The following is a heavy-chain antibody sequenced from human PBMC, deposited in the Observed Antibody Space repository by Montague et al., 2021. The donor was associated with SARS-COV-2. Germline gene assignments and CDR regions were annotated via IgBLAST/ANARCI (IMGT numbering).Heavy chain of an antibody. Sequence: SETLSLTCTVSGGSIDSYYWSWLRQPPGKGLEWIGYIYYRGTTNYNPSLESRVTMSVDTSKNQFSLILSSVTAADTAMYYCARELQYNWFDPWGQGTLVTVSS. V-gene: IGHV4-59*01. D-gene: IGHD2-21*02. CDR2: IYYRGTT. J-gene: IGHJ5*02. CDR1: GGSIDSYY. CDR3: ARELQYNWFDP.